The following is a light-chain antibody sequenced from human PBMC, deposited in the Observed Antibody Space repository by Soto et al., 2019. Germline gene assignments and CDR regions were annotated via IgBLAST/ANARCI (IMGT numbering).Light chain of an antibody. CDR3: QHYVTWPLT. V-gene: IGKV3-11*01. CDR2: DVS. J-gene: IGKJ4*01. Sequence: EIVLTQSPATLSLSPGERASLSCRASQSVGNSLAWYQHKPGQAPRLLIYDVSNRATGIPARFSGSGSGTDFTLTISSLEPEDFAVYYCQHYVTWPLTFGGGTKVESK. CDR1: QSVGNS.